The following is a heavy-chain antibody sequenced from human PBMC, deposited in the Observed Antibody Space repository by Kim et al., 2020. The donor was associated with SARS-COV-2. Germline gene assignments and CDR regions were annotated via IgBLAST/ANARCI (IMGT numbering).Heavy chain of an antibody. D-gene: IGHD1-7*01. CDR2: VNPSSGAT. CDR3: VRMGGLKTETPRDDWYFDL. Sequence: ASVKVSCKTSGYTFTNYYMHWVRQAPGQGLEWMGIVNPSSGATSYAQQFQGRVIMTKDTSTSTVYMELSSLISDDTAVYYCVRMGGLKTETPRDDWYFDLWGRGTLVTVSS. CDR1: GYTFTNYY. J-gene: IGHJ2*01. V-gene: IGHV1-46*01.